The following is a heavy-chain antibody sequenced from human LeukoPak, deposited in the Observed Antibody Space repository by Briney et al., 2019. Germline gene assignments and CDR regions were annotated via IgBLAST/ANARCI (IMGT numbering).Heavy chain of an antibody. D-gene: IGHD3-3*01. CDR1: GFTFTSYA. Sequence: PGGSLRLSCAASGFTFTSYAMNWVRQAPGKGLEWVSFISASGSSTHYADSVKGRFTISRDNSNNTLYLQINSLRAEDTAAYYCAKGAQYDFWTGYTLEYFAVWGKGTLVTVSS. CDR3: AKGAQYDFWTGYTLEYFAV. CDR2: ISASGSST. V-gene: IGHV3-23*01. J-gene: IGHJ4*02.